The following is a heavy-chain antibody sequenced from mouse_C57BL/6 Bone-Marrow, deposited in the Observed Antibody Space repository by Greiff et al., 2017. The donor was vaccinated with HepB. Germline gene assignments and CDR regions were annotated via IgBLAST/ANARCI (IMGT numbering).Heavy chain of an antibody. CDR3: APSHYYGSSLYFDY. J-gene: IGHJ2*01. CDR2: INPNYGTT. CDR1: GYSFTDYN. V-gene: IGHV1-39*01. Sequence: QLQESGPELVKPGASVKISCKASGYSFTDYNMNWVKQSNGKRLEWIGVINPNYGTTSYNQKFKGKATLTVDQSSSTAYMQLNSLTSEDAAVYYCAPSHYYGSSLYFDYWGQGTTLTVSS. D-gene: IGHD1-1*01.